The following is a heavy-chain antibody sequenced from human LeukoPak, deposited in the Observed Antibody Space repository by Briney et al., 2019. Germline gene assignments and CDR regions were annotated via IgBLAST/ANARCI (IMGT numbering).Heavy chain of an antibody. Sequence: NPSETLSLTCTVSDDSISDYYRGWIRQPPGKGLEWIGYFHNSGTSTYNPSLRSRVTISADTSKNQFSLKLNSLTTADTAVYYCTRGAGLLIDYWGQGILVTVSS. CDR1: DDSISDYY. V-gene: IGHV4-59*01. CDR2: FHNSGTS. CDR3: TRGAGLLIDY. D-gene: IGHD3-16*01. J-gene: IGHJ4*02.